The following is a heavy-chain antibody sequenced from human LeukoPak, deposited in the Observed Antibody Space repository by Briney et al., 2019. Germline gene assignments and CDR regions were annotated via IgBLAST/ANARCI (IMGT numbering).Heavy chain of an antibody. CDR3: TSMDTAMVKGWTSIWDFDY. CDR2: IRSKAYGGTT. CDR1: GFTFGDYA. D-gene: IGHD5-18*01. J-gene: IGHJ4*02. Sequence: GGSLRLSCTASGFTFGDYAMSWVRQAPGKGLEWVGFIRSKAYGGTTEYAASVKGRFTISRDDSKSIAYLQMNSLKTEDTAVYYCTSMDTAMVKGWTSIWDFDYWGQGTLVTVSS. V-gene: IGHV3-49*04.